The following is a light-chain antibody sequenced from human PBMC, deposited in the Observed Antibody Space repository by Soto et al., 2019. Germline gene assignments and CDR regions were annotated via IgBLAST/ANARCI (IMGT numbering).Light chain of an antibody. CDR2: GVS. Sequence: ELVLTQSPVALSLSSGERATLSCRASQSVSSTLLTGYQQKPGQAPRLLIDGVSSSATGIPDSFSGSGSGTDFTLTISRVEPEDFAVYFCQHYGDSSWTFGQGSRVEIK. CDR3: QHYGDSSWT. CDR1: QSVSSTL. J-gene: IGKJ1*01. V-gene: IGKV3-20*01.